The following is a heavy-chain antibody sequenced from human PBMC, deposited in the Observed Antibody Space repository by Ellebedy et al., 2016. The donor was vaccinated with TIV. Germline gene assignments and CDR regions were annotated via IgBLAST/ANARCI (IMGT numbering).Heavy chain of an antibody. Sequence: GESLKISCAASGFTFSSYWMHWVRQAPGKGLVWVSRINSDGSSTSSADSVKGRFTISRDNAKNTLYLQMNSLRAEDTAVYYCARDHPLGIENFDYWGQGTLVTVSS. J-gene: IGHJ4*02. CDR1: GFTFSSYW. D-gene: IGHD7-27*01. CDR3: ARDHPLGIENFDY. V-gene: IGHV3-74*01. CDR2: INSDGSST.